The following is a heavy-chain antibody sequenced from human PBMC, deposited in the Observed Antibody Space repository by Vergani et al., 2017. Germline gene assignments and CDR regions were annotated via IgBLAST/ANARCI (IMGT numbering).Heavy chain of an antibody. J-gene: IGHJ4*02. CDR3: AREMVDCSSTSCPFDY. CDR2: IIPIFGTA. V-gene: IGHV1-69*18. Sequence: QVQLVQSGAEVKKPGSSVKVSCKASGGTFSSYAISWVRQAPGQGLEWMGRIIPIFGTANYAQKFQGRVTITADESTSTAYMELSSLRAEDTAVYYCAREMVDCSSTSCPFDYWGQGTLVTVSS. CDR1: GGTFSSYA. D-gene: IGHD2-2*01.